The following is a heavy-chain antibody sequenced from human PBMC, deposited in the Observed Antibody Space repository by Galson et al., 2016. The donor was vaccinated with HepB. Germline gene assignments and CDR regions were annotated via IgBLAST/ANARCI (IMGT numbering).Heavy chain of an antibody. V-gene: IGHV3-23*01. D-gene: IGHD3-22*01. J-gene: IGHJ4*02. CDR3: ARDRRYNSDWGQYYDPESFDS. CDR1: GFTFRSYD. Sequence: SLRLSCAASGFTFRSYDMSWVRQAPGKGLEWVSGINYSGSKTYYADSVKGRFTISRDNSKNTLYLHMNSLRAEDTAVYYCARDRRYNSDWGQYYDPESFDSWGQGTLVTVSS. CDR2: INYSGSKT.